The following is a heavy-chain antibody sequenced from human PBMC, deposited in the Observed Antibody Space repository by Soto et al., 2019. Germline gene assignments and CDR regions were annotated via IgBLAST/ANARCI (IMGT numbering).Heavy chain of an antibody. D-gene: IGHD6-19*01. Sequence: ASVKVSCKASGYTFTSYGISWVRQAPGQGLEWMGWISAYNGNTNYAQKLQGRVTMTTDTSTSTAYMELRSLRSDVTAVYYCARSYSSGWFVYKNAFDIWGHVPMGNVS. V-gene: IGHV1-18*04. J-gene: IGHJ3*02. CDR2: ISAYNGNT. CDR1: GYTFTSYG. CDR3: ARSYSSGWFVYKNAFDI.